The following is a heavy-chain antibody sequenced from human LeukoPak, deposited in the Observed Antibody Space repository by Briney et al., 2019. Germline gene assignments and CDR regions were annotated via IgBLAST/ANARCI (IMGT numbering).Heavy chain of an antibody. D-gene: IGHD2-21*02. CDR2: ISGSGGST. Sequence: PGGSLRLSCAASGFTFSSYAMSWVRQAPGKGLEWVSAISGSGGSTYYADSVKGRFTISRDNSKNTLYLQMNSLRAEDTAVCYCAREGAYCGGDCYLNYFDYWGQGTLVTVSS. CDR3: AREGAYCGGDCYLNYFDY. J-gene: IGHJ4*02. V-gene: IGHV3-23*01. CDR1: GFTFSSYA.